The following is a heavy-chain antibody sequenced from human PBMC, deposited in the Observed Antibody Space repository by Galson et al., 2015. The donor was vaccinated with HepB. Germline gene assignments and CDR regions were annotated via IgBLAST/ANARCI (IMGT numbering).Heavy chain of an antibody. Sequence: SLRLSCAASGSTFSGSAMHWVRQASGKGLEWVGRIRSKANSYATAYAASVKGRFTISRDDSKNTAYLQMNSLKTEDTAVYYCTRHSGAVASPNWFDPWGQGTLVTVSS. J-gene: IGHJ5*02. CDR1: GSTFSGSA. V-gene: IGHV3-73*01. CDR2: IRSKANSYAT. D-gene: IGHD6-19*01. CDR3: TRHSGAVASPNWFDP.